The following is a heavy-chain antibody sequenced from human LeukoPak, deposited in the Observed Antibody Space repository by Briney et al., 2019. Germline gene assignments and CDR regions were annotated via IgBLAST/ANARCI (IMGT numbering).Heavy chain of an antibody. J-gene: IGHJ4*02. CDR2: ISYDGSNK. V-gene: IGHV3-30-3*01. CDR1: GFTFSSYA. D-gene: IGHD3-10*01. Sequence: GGSLRLSCAASGFTFSSYAMHWVRQAPGKGLEWVAVISYDGSNKYYADSVKGRFTISRDNSKNTLYLQMNSLRAEDTAVYYCARPPKYCYGRIASFDYWGQGTLVTVSS. CDR3: ARPPKYCYGRIASFDY.